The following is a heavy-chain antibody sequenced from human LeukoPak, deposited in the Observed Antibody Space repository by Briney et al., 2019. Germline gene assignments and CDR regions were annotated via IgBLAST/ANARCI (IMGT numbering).Heavy chain of an antibody. Sequence: GGSLRLSCAASGFTFSSYWMAWVRQAPGKGLEWVANIKKDGSAKNYVGSVRGRFTISRDNAKTSMELQMNSLRVEDTAVYYCARDRGGILDFWGQGTLVTVSS. V-gene: IGHV3-7*04. CDR1: GFTFSSYW. J-gene: IGHJ4*02. CDR3: ARDRGGILDF. CDR2: IKKDGSAK. D-gene: IGHD3-10*01.